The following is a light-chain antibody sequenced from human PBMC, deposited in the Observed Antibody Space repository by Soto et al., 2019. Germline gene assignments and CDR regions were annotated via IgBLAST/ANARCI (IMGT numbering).Light chain of an antibody. CDR1: QDIRSS. V-gene: IGKV3-15*01. CDR2: GAS. J-gene: IGKJ4*01. Sequence: EIVMTQSPATLSVSPGERVTLSCRASQDIRSSLAWYQQKPGQAPRLLIYGASIRATGVPATFSGSGSGTEFTLSISSLQSEHLGVYYCQQDSSWPFTFGGGTKVDIK. CDR3: QQDSSWPFT.